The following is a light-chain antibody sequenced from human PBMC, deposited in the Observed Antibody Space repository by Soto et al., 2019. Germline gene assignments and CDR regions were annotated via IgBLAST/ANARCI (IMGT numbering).Light chain of an antibody. CDR2: EVT. CDR3: SSYTNINTRACV. CDR1: SGDIGSYNR. V-gene: IGLV2-14*01. Sequence: QPALTEPASVSVSPGQSITISCTGTSGDIGSYNRVSWYQQHPGKAPKLIIYEVTDRPSGVSNRFSGSKSGNTASLTISGLQAEDEAEYYCSSYTNINTRACVFGTGTKVTVL. J-gene: IGLJ1*01.